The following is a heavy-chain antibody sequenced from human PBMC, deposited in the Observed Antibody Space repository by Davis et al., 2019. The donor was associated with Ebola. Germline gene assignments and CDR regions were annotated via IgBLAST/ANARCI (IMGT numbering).Heavy chain of an antibody. J-gene: IGHJ5*02. D-gene: IGHD2-2*01. CDR1: GYIFNTYW. V-gene: IGHV5-51*01. Sequence: GGSLRLSCKGSGYIFNTYWIAWVRQMPGKGLEWMGIIYPGDSDTKYNPSFQGQVTISADRSISTAYLQWSSLKASDTAMYYCARQGYCNSTSCNNWFDPWGQGTLVTVSS. CDR2: IYPGDSDT. CDR3: ARQGYCNSTSCNNWFDP.